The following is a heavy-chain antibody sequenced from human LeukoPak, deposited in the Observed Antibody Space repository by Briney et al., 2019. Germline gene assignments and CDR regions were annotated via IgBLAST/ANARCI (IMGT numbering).Heavy chain of an antibody. Sequence: PGGSLRLSCAASGFTFYDYAMHWVRQAPGKGLEWVSGISWNSGSIGYADSVKGRFTISRDNAKNSLYLQMNSLRAEDTALYYCAKDIVRYFDWLLANFDYWGQGTLVTVSS. D-gene: IGHD3-9*01. CDR3: AKDIVRYFDWLLANFDY. V-gene: IGHV3-9*01. CDR1: GFTFYDYA. J-gene: IGHJ4*02. CDR2: ISWNSGSI.